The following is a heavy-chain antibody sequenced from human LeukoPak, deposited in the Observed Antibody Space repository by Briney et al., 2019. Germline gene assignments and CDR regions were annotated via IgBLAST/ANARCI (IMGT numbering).Heavy chain of an antibody. CDR3: AKDREDAEYYFDY. CDR1: GFTFSSYA. J-gene: IGHJ4*02. V-gene: IGHV3-23*01. CDR2: ISGSGGST. D-gene: IGHD2-2*01. Sequence: GGSLRLSCAASGFTFSSYAMSWVRQAPGKGLEWVSGISGSGGSTYYADSVKGRFTISRDNSRNTLYLQMNSPRAEDTAVYYCAKDREDAEYYFDYWGQGTLVTVSS.